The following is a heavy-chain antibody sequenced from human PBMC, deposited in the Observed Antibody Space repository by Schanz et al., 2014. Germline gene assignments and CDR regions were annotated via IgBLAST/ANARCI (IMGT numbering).Heavy chain of an antibody. J-gene: IGHJ5*02. CDR3: ARGRARQLVHWFDP. D-gene: IGHD6-13*01. CDR1: GFTFADYY. Sequence: QVQLLESGGCLFKPGGSLRLSCAGSGFTFADYYMTWIRQAPGKGLVWVSRTSNDGSFTTFADSVKGRFTISRDNAKNTLYLEMNSLRAEDTAVYYCARGRARQLVHWFDPWGQGTLVTVSS. V-gene: IGHV3-11*06. CDR2: TSNDGSFT.